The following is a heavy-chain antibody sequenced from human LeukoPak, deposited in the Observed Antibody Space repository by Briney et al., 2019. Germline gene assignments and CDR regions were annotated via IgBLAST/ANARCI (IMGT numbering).Heavy chain of an antibody. V-gene: IGHV1-46*01. CDR1: GYTFTSYY. Sequence: GASVTVSCKASGYTFTSYYMHWVRQAPGQGLEWMGIINPSGGSTSYAQKFQGRVTMTRDTSTSTVHMELSSLRSEDTAVYYCARIGPYCSSTSCYGGYGMDVWGQGTTVTVSS. CDR2: INPSGGST. D-gene: IGHD2-2*01. J-gene: IGHJ6*02. CDR3: ARIGPYCSSTSCYGGYGMDV.